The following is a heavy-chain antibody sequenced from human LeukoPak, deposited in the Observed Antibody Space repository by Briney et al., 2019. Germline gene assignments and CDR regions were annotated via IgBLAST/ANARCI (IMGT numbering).Heavy chain of an antibody. CDR3: ARSEVDWNHFYFDY. V-gene: IGHV4-61*02. Sequence: SQTLSRTCTVSGGSSSSGSYYWSWIRQPAGKGLEWIGRIYTSGSTNYNPSLKSRVTISVDTSKNQFSLKLSSVTAADTAVYYCARSEVDWNHFYFDYWGQGTLVTVSS. CDR1: GGSSSSGSYY. CDR2: IYTSGST. J-gene: IGHJ4*02. D-gene: IGHD1-1*01.